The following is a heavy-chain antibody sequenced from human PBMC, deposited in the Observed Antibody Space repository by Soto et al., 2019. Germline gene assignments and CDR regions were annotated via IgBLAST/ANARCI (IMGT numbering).Heavy chain of an antibody. Sequence: PSETLSLTCTVSGASISGFYWSWIRKSAGKGLEWIGRIYATGTTDYNPSLKSRVMMSVDTSKKQFSLKLRSVTAADTAVYYCVRDGTKSLRDWFDPWGQCIAVTVSS. V-gene: IGHV4-4*07. CDR3: VRDGTKSLRDWFDP. J-gene: IGHJ5*02. CDR1: GASISGFY. CDR2: IYATGTT. D-gene: IGHD1-1*01.